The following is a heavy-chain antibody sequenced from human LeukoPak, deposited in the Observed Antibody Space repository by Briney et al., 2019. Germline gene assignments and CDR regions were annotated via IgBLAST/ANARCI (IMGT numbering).Heavy chain of an antibody. CDR1: GYTLTELS. Sequence: GASVKVSCKVSGYTLTELSMHWVRQAPGQGLEWMGGIIPIFGTSNYAHKFQGRVTITADESTSTVYMELSSLRSDDTAIYYCAFEGYNYGYNWGQGTLVTVSS. D-gene: IGHD5-18*01. CDR3: AFEGYNYGYN. CDR2: IIPIFGTS. J-gene: IGHJ4*02. V-gene: IGHV1-69*13.